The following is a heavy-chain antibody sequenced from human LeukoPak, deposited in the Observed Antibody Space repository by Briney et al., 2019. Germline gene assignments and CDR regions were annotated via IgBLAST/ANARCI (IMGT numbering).Heavy chain of an antibody. V-gene: IGHV3-48*03. CDR3: AGQRETYDSSGYYGFDY. Sequence: GGSQRLSCAASGFTFSSYEMNWVRQAPGKGLEWVSYISSSGSTIYYADSVKGRFTISRDNAKNSLYLQMNSLRAEDTAVYYCAGQRETYDSSGYYGFDYWGQGTLVTVSS. CDR1: GFTFSSYE. D-gene: IGHD3-22*01. J-gene: IGHJ4*02. CDR2: ISSSGSTI.